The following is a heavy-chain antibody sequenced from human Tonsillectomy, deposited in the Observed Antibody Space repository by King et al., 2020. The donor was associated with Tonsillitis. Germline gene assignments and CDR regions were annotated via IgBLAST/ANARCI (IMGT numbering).Heavy chain of an antibody. Sequence: VQLVESGGGVAQPGRSLRLSCAASGFILRNHAMHWVRQAPGKGLEWVGFISSDGRNKFCRDSVKGRFTISRENSRNTLYLQMASQRLEDTAVYSCAPEGTGPSSHGLDVWGQGTTVTVSS. CDR3: APEGTGPSSHGLDV. J-gene: IGHJ6*02. CDR2: ISSDGRNK. D-gene: IGHD1-14*01. V-gene: IGHV3-30*04. CDR1: GFILRNHA.